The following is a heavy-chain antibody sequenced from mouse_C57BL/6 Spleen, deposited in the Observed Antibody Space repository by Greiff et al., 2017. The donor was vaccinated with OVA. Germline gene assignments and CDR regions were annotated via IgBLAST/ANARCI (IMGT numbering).Heavy chain of an antibody. J-gene: IGHJ3*01. D-gene: IGHD2-2*01. Sequence: QVQLQQPGAELVRPGSSVKLSCKASGYTFTSYWMDWVTQRPGQGLEWIGNIYPSDSETHYNQKFKDKDTLTVDKSSSTAYMQRSSLTSEDSAVYYCARTLYYGSAWFAYWGQGTLVTVSA. V-gene: IGHV1-61*01. CDR1: GYTFTSYW. CDR2: IYPSDSET. CDR3: ARTLYYGSAWFAY.